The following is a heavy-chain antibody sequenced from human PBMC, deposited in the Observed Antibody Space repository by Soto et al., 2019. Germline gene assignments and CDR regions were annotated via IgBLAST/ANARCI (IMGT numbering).Heavy chain of an antibody. CDR1: GFSFSGKNY. J-gene: IGHJ3*02. Sequence: GGSLRLSCAASGFSFSGKNYLTWVRQAPGKGLEWVSALYSSDGTYYADSVKGRLSVSRDNSKNTFYLQLHSLRPEDTALYFCATWLQREHAFDIWGLGTMVTVSS. CDR3: ATWLQREHAFDI. D-gene: IGHD1-1*01. V-gene: IGHV3-53*01. CDR2: LYSSDGT.